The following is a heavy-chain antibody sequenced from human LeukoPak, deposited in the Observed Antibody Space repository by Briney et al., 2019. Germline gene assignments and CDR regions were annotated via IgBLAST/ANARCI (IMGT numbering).Heavy chain of an antibody. CDR1: GFTFSNFE. V-gene: IGHV3-48*01. CDR2: ITRSSRII. CDR3: ARDFGDLYYFFDS. D-gene: IGHD3-10*01. Sequence: PGGSLRLSCAASGFTFSNFEMNWVRQIPGKGLEWLSFITRSSRIIYYADSVKGRFTISRDNSKNTLYLQMGSLRVDDTAVYYCARDFGDLYYFFDSWGPGTLITVSS. J-gene: IGHJ4*02.